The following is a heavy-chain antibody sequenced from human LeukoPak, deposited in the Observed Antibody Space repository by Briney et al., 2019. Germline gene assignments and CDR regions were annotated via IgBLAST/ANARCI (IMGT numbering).Heavy chain of an antibody. CDR3: ARTKSGWYYSDY. J-gene: IGHJ4*02. V-gene: IGHV4-59*08. CDR1: GGSMRSYY. Sequence: KPSETLSLTCTVYGGSMRSYYWSSIRQPPGKGLELIGYVYYSGTANYNPSLESRVTILVDTSKNQFSLNRSSVTAADTAVYYCARTKSGWYYSDYWGQGTLVGVSS. CDR2: VYYSGTA. D-gene: IGHD6-19*01.